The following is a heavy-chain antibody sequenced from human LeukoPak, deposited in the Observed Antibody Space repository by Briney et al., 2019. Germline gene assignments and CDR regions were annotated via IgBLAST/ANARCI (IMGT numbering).Heavy chain of an antibody. D-gene: IGHD2-15*01. CDR2: ISYDGSNK. Sequence: GRSLRLSCAASGFTFSSYGMHWVRQAPGKGLEWVAVISYDGSNKYYADSVKGRFTISRDNSKNTLYLQMNSLRAEDTAVYYCARDIRYCSGGSCEQGSAYWGQGTLVTVSS. CDR3: ARDIRYCSGGSCEQGSAY. V-gene: IGHV3-30*03. CDR1: GFTFSSYG. J-gene: IGHJ4*02.